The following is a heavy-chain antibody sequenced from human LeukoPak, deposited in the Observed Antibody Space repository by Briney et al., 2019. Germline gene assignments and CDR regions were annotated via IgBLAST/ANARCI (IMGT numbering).Heavy chain of an antibody. J-gene: IGHJ4*02. Sequence: SETLSLTCTVSGGSISSSSYYWGWIRQPPGKGLGWIGSIYYSGSTYYNPSLKSRVTISVDTSKNQFSLKLSSVTAADTAVYYCARLYYGSGSYPPSFDYWGQGTLVTVSS. CDR3: ARLYYGSGSYPPSFDY. CDR2: IYYSGST. D-gene: IGHD3-10*01. CDR1: GGSISSSSYY. V-gene: IGHV4-39*01.